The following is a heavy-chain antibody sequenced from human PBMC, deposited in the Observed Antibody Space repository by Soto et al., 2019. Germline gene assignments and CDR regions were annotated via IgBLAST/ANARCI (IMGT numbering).Heavy chain of an antibody. CDR1: GFSLSTATVG. Sequence: QITLKESGPTLVRHTQTLTLTCTFSGFSLSTATVGVAWIRQPPGKALEWVAVIYWDGDKRYRPALSNRLTITKDASKNQVVLTMTNMDPVDTATYFCAHLMITYGGVLADDAFDIWGPGTMVTVSS. CDR2: IYWDGDK. V-gene: IGHV2-5*02. J-gene: IGHJ3*02. D-gene: IGHD3-16*02. CDR3: AHLMITYGGVLADDAFDI.